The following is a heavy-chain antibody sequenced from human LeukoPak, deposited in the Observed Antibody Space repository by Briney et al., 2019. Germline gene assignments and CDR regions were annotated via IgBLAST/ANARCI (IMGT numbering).Heavy chain of an antibody. J-gene: IGHJ4*02. CDR1: GSTFTDYY. CDR3: ARGGPSPIDY. D-gene: IGHD1-26*01. CDR2: IYPNSGGT. V-gene: IGHV1-2*02. Sequence: ASVKVSCKASGSTFTDYYMHWVRQAPGQGLEWMGWIYPNSGGTKYAQKFQGRVTMTRDTSISTAYMELSRLRSDDTAVYYCARGGPSPIDYWGRGILVTVSS.